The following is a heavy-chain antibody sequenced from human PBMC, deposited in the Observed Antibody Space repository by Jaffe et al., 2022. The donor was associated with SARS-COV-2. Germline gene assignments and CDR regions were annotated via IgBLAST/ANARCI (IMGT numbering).Heavy chain of an antibody. V-gene: IGHV3-33*01. CDR2: IWYDGNSK. Sequence: QVQLVESGGGVVQPGRSLRLSCAASGFTFSSYGMHWVRQAPGEGLEWVAVIWYDGNSKHYADSVKGRFTISRDNSKNTLYLQMDSLRAEDTAVYHCARQGIIGNYATSSWFDPWGQGTLVTVSS. CDR3: ARQGIIGNYATSSWFDP. J-gene: IGHJ5*02. CDR1: GFTFSSYG. D-gene: IGHD1-7*01.